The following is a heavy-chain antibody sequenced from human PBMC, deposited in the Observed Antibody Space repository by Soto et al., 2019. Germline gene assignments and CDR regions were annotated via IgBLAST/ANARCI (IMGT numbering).Heavy chain of an antibody. CDR3: ARVSYFRGFDWLFAFDS. D-gene: IGHD3-9*01. Sequence: ETLSLTCSVSGDSLRNHYWSWIRQPPGSRLEWLGHIFYSGDTSSYNPSLKSRVSMSVDTSKNQFSLKLRSVSADDTAVYFCARVSYFRGFDWLFAFDSWGQGALVTVSS. V-gene: IGHV4-59*11. CDR1: GDSLRNHY. J-gene: IGHJ4*02. CDR2: IFYSGDT.